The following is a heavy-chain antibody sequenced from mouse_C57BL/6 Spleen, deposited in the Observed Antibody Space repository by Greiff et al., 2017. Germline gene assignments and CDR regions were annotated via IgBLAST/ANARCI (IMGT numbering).Heavy chain of an antibody. J-gene: IGHJ2*01. Sequence: EVQGVESGGDLVKPGGSLKLSCAASGFTFSSYGMSWVRQTPDKRLEWVATISSGGSYTYYPDSVKGRFTISRDNAKNTLSLQMSSLKSEDTAMYYCARHTTTVAASYFDYWGQGTTLTVSS. CDR1: GFTFSSYG. D-gene: IGHD1-1*01. CDR3: ARHTTTVAASYFDY. CDR2: ISSGGSYT. V-gene: IGHV5-6*01.